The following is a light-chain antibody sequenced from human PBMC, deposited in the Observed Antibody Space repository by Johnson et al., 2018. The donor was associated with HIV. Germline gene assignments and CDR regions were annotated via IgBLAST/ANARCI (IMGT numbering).Light chain of an antibody. J-gene: IGLJ1*01. Sequence: QSVLTQPPSVSAAPGQKVTISCSGSSPNIGRNYLSWYQQPPGTAPKLLIFDNKKRPSGIPDRFSVSKSGTSATLDITVLQTGDEGDYYCGAWDSSLNAYVFGAGTKGNVL. CDR1: SPNIGRNY. CDR3: GAWDSSLNAYV. V-gene: IGLV1-51*01. CDR2: DNK.